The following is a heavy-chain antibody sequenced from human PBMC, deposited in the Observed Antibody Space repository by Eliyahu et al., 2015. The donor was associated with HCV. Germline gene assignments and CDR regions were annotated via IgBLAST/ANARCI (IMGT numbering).Heavy chain of an antibody. CDR3: ARHLAVAGTNYAFDI. CDR1: GYSFTTNW. V-gene: IGHV5-51*01. CDR2: IYPGDSDT. D-gene: IGHD6-19*01. Sequence: EVRLVQSGTETKKPGESLTISCKGSGYSFTTNWIAWVRQMPGKGLEWMGMIYPGDSDTTYSPSFQGQVTISHDNSITTAYLQWSSLKASDTAMYYCARHLAVAGTNYAFDIWSKGQWSPSLQ. J-gene: IGHJ3*02.